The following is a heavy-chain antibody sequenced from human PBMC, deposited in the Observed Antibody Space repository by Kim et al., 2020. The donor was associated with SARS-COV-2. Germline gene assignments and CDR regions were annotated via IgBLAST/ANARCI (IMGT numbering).Heavy chain of an antibody. CDR2: INHSGSS. D-gene: IGHD2-2*01. J-gene: IGHJ6*03. CDR1: GGSFSGYY. V-gene: IGHV4-34*01. Sequence: SETLSLTCAVYGGSFSGYYWSWIRQPPGKGLEWIGEINHSGSSNYNPSLKSRVTISVDTSKNQFSLQLSSVTAADTAVYYCARGRCSSTSCRPVGYMDVWGKGTTVTVSS. CDR3: ARGRCSSTSCRPVGYMDV.